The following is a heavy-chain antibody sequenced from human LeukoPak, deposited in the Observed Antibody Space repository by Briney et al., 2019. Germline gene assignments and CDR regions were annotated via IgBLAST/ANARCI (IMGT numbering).Heavy chain of an antibody. J-gene: IGHJ4*02. D-gene: IGHD2/OR15-2a*01. Sequence: GGSLRLSCAASGFAFSDYYMSWIRLAPGKGLECVSYIAGSGSAIYCADSVEGRFTISRDNAKNSLYLQMNSLRAEDTAVYYCARWNIALDYWGQGTLVTVSS. CDR3: ARWNIALDY. V-gene: IGHV3-11*04. CDR2: IAGSGSAI. CDR1: GFAFSDYY.